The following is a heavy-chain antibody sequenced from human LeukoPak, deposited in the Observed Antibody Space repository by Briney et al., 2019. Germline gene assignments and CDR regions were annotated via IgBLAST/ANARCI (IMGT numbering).Heavy chain of an antibody. CDR1: GGSISSYY. CDR3: ARAPGGNPTTHYFDY. Sequence: SETLSLTCTVSGGSISSYYWSWIRQPPGKGLEWIGYIYYSGNTNYNPSLKSRVTISVDTSKDQFSLKLTSVTAADTAVYYCARAPGGNPTTHYFDYWGQGALVTVSS. D-gene: IGHD1-14*01. V-gene: IGHV4-59*01. CDR2: IYYSGNT. J-gene: IGHJ4*02.